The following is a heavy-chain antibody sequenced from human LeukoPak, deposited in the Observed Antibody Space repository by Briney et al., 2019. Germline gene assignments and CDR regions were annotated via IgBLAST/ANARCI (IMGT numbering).Heavy chain of an antibody. CDR2: IYSGGST. D-gene: IGHD3-10*01. J-gene: IGHJ6*03. V-gene: IGHV3-66*02. CDR3: ARSGFSLAYGSGSYLGNYYYYMDV. Sequence: GGSLRLSCAASGFTVSSNYMSWVRQAPGKGLEWVSVIYSGGSTYYADSVKGRFTISRDNSKNTPYLQMNSLRAEDTAVYYCARSGFSLAYGSGSYLGNYYYYMDVWGKGTTVTVSS. CDR1: GFTVSSNY.